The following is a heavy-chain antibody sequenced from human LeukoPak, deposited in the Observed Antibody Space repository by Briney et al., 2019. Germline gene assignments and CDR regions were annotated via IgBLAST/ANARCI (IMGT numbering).Heavy chain of an antibody. CDR3: ARAVVLWFGELSFRFDP. CDR1: GGSISSSSYY. CDR2: IYYSGST. D-gene: IGHD3-10*01. J-gene: IGHJ5*02. V-gene: IGHV4-39*07. Sequence: SETLSLTCTVSGGSISSSSYYWGWIRQPPGKGLEWIGSIYYSGSTYYNPSLKSRVTISVDTSKNQFSLKLSSVTAADTAVYYCARAVVLWFGELSFRFDPWGQGTLVTVSS.